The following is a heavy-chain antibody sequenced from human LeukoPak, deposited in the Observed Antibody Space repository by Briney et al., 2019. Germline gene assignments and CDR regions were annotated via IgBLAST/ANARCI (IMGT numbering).Heavy chain of an antibody. V-gene: IGHV3-9*01. J-gene: IGHJ3*02. D-gene: IGHD3-10*01. CDR2: ISWNSGTI. Sequence: GRSLRLSCAASGFTFDDYAMHWVRQAPGKGLEWVSGISWNSGTIGYADSVKGRFTISRDNAKNSLYLQMNSLRAEDTAFYYCAKGTSSGSGSYLYAFDIWGQGTMVTVSS. CDR1: GFTFDDYA. CDR3: AKGTSSGSGSYLYAFDI.